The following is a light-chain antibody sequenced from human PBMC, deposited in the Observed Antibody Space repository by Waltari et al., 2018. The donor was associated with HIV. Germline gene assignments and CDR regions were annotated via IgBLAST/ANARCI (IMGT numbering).Light chain of an antibody. V-gene: IGLV4-69*01. CDR1: SGHRSYA. J-gene: IGLJ2*01. CDR3: QTWDTGIQV. Sequence: LVLTQSPSASASLAASVKPTCPLSSGHRSYAIAWHQQQPEQSPRYLMKLNSDGSHRKGDGIPDRFSGSSSGAERYLTISSLQSEDEADYYCQTWDTGIQVFGGGTKLTVL. CDR2: LNSDGSH.